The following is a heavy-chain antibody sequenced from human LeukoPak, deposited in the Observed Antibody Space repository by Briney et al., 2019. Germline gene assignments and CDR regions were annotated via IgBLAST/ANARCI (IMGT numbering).Heavy chain of an antibody. J-gene: IGHJ4*02. CDR2: IYYSGST. V-gene: IGHV4-59*01. CDR3: ARIGVGAFDY. D-gene: IGHD1-26*01. Sequence: SETLSLTCTVSGGSISSYYWSWIRQPPGKGLEWIGYIYYSGSTNYNPSLKSRVTISVDTSKNQFSLKLSSVTAADTAVYYCARIGVGAFDYWGQGTLSPSPQ. CDR1: GGSISSYY.